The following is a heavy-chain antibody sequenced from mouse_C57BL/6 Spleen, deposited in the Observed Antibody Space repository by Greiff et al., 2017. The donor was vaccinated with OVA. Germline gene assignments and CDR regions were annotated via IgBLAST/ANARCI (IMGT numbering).Heavy chain of an antibody. V-gene: IGHV1-18*01. D-gene: IGHD3-2*02. Sequence: EVQLQQSVPELVKPGASVKIPCKASGYTFTDYNMDWVKQSHGKSLEWIGDINPNNGGTIYNQKFKGKATLTVDKSSSTAYMALRSLTSEDTAVYYCARGQLRLRAMDYWGQGTSVTVSS. CDR3: ARGQLRLRAMDY. J-gene: IGHJ4*01. CDR1: GYTFTDYN. CDR2: INPNNGGT.